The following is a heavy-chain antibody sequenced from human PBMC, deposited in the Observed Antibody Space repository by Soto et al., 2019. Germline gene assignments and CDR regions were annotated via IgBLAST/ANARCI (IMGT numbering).Heavy chain of an antibody. CDR1: GFTFSSYA. CDR2: MSYDGNNQ. J-gene: IGHJ4*02. D-gene: IGHD3-22*01. V-gene: IGHV3-30*18. Sequence: PGGSLRLSCAASGFTFSSYAMHWVRQAPGKGLEWVAIMSYDGNNQYYADSVKGRFTISRDNFKNTLHLQMNSLRAEDTAVYYCAKNPGYYYDSTGYHFDYWGQGTLVTVSS. CDR3: AKNPGYYYDSTGYHFDY.